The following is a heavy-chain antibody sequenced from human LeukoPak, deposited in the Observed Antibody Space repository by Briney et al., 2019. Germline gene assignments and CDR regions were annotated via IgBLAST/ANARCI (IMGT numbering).Heavy chain of an antibody. D-gene: IGHD2-21*02. CDR2: INPNSGDT. Sequence: ATVKVSCKASGYIFTGYYIHWVRQAPGQGLEWMGWINPNSGDTKYAQKFQGRVTMTRDTSNNTVYMDLTRLIFDDTAMYYCARDGVFRFEVGDVYYYYMDVWGKGTTVIISS. CDR1: GYIFTGYY. V-gene: IGHV1-2*02. J-gene: IGHJ6*03. CDR3: ARDGVFRFEVGDVYYYYMDV.